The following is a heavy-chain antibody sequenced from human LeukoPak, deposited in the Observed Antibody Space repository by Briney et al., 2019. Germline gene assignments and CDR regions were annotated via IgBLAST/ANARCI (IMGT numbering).Heavy chain of an antibody. CDR2: ISGSGGST. J-gene: IGHJ4*02. CDR3: AKTRSHYYDSSGSDY. V-gene: IGHV3-23*01. Sequence: GGSLRLSCAASGFTFSSYSMPWVRQAPGKGLEWVSAISGSGGSTYYADSVKGRFTISRDNSKNTLYLQMYSLRAEDTAVYYCAKTRSHYYDSSGSDYWGQGTLVTVSS. CDR1: GFTFSSYS. D-gene: IGHD3-22*01.